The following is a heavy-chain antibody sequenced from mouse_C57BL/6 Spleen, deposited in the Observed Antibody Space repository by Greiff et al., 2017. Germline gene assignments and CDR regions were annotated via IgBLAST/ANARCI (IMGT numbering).Heavy chain of an antibody. J-gene: IGHJ3*01. Sequence: VQLQQPGAELVKPGASVKMSCKASGYTFTSYWITWVKQRPGQGLEWIGDIYPGSGSTNYNEKFKSKATLTVDTSSSTAYMQLSSLTSEDSAVYFCARAAEDYGNYDSFVYWGQGTLVTVSA. CDR2: IYPGSGST. CDR1: GYTFTSYW. V-gene: IGHV1-55*01. CDR3: ARAAEDYGNYDSFVY. D-gene: IGHD2-1*01.